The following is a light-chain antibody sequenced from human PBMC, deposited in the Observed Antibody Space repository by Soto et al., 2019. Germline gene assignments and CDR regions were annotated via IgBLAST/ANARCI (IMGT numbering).Light chain of an antibody. J-gene: IGLJ1*01. CDR2: GND. Sequence: QSVLTQPPSVSGAPGQRVTISCAGSSSNIGAGYNVHWYQHLPGRAPKLLIFGNDNRPSGVPDRFSASKSGSSASLAITGLQAEDEADYYCSSYAGSNNWVFGTGTKLTVL. CDR1: SSNIGAGYN. V-gene: IGLV1-40*01. CDR3: SSYAGSNNWV.